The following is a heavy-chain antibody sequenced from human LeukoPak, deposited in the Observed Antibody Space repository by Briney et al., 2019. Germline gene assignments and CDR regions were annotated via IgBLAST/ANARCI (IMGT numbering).Heavy chain of an antibody. CDR1: GDSISSYY. Sequence: SETLSLTCTVSGDSISSYYWSWIRQPPGKGLEWIGYIYYSGTTNYNPSLKSRVTISVGTSKNQFSLKLSSVTAADTAVYYCAREGSSWDDAFDIWGQGTMVTVSS. V-gene: IGHV4-59*01. D-gene: IGHD6-13*01. J-gene: IGHJ3*02. CDR2: IYYSGTT. CDR3: AREGSSWDDAFDI.